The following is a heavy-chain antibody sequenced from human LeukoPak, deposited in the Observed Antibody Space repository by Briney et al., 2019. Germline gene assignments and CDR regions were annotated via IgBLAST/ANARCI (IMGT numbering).Heavy chain of an antibody. CDR1: GGSISSYY. Sequence: SETLSLTCTVSGGSISSYYWSWVRQPPGKGLEWIGEIYHSGSTNYNPSLKSRVTISVDKSKNQFSLKLSSVTAADTAVYYCARIIMTTLYYFDYWGQGTLVTVSS. J-gene: IGHJ4*02. D-gene: IGHD3-16*01. CDR3: ARIIMTTLYYFDY. CDR2: IYHSGST. V-gene: IGHV4-4*02.